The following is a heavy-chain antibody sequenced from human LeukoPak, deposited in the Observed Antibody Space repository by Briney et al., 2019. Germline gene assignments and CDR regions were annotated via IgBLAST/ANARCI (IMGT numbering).Heavy chain of an antibody. CDR3: ATVTGAAFDY. D-gene: IGHD1-14*01. V-gene: IGHV4-34*01. CDR1: GGSFSGYY. CDR2: INHSGST. Sequence: SETLSLTCAIYGGSFSGYYWSWIRQPPGKGLEWIGEINHSGSTNYNPSLKSRVTISVDTSKNQFSLKLSSVTAADTAVYYCATVTGAAFDYWGQGTLVTVSS. J-gene: IGHJ4*02.